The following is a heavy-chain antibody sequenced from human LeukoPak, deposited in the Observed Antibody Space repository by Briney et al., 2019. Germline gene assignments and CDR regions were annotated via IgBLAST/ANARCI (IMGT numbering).Heavy chain of an antibody. Sequence: GASVTVSCKASGYTFTIYDINWVRQATGQGLEWMGWMNPNSGNTGYAQKFQGRVTMTRNTSISTAYMELSSLRSEDTAVYYCARGGVSRSEGSGMDVWGQGTTVTVSS. D-gene: IGHD3-10*01. CDR3: ARGGVSRSEGSGMDV. V-gene: IGHV1-8*01. CDR2: MNPNSGNT. CDR1: GYTFTIYD. J-gene: IGHJ6*02.